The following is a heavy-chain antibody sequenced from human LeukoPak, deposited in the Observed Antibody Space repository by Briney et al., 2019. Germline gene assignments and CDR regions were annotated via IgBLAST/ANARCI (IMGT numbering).Heavy chain of an antibody. D-gene: IGHD3-3*01. V-gene: IGHV4-59*01. CDR3: ARRIIWSGYYEWFDP. Sequence: PSETLSLTCTVSGGSISSYYWSWIRQPPGKGMEWIGFIYYSGSTNYNPSLKSRVSISVQTSKNQFSLKLSSVTAADTAVYYCARRIIWSGYYEWFDPWGQGTLVTVSS. CDR1: GGSISSYY. CDR2: IYYSGST. J-gene: IGHJ5*02.